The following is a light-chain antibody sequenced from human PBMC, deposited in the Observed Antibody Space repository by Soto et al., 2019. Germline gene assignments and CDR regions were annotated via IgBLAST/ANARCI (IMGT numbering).Light chain of an antibody. V-gene: IGLV2-14*03. CDR2: GVT. Sequence: QSALTQPASVSGSPGQSITISCTGTSSDIGAHDDVSWYQQHPGKVPKLLIYGVTDRPSGISNRFSGSKSGNVASLTISGLRAEDEADYYCCSYTSDLTPYVFGTGTRSPS. CDR1: SSDIGAHDD. CDR3: CSYTSDLTPYV. J-gene: IGLJ1*01.